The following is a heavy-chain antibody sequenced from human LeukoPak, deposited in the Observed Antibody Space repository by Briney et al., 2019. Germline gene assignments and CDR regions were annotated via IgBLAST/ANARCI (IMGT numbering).Heavy chain of an antibody. J-gene: IGHJ5*02. CDR1: GFHFDDYA. CDR2: INWNAAYT. Sequence: PGGSLRLSCAASGFHFDDYAMSWLRQVPGKGLEWVSVINWNAAYTYYSDSAKGRFIISRDTASNSLYLQMNSLRAEDTALYHCGGAQTISGNNWCYESWGKEPLVTVSP. V-gene: IGHV3-20*01. D-gene: IGHD5-24*01. CDR3: GGAQTISGNNWCYES.